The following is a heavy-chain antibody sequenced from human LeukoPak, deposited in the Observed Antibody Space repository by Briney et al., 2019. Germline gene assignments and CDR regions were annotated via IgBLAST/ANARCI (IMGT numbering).Heavy chain of an antibody. CDR2: IYSSGST. CDR1: GGSISSYK. Sequence: SETLSLTCTVSGGSISSYKWSWIRQPAGKGLEWIGRIYSSGSTNYNPSLKSRVAMSVDTSKNQFSLQLNSVTAADTAVYYCTRGIVGATAPDYWGQGTLVIVFS. CDR3: TRGIVGATAPDY. V-gene: IGHV4-4*07. J-gene: IGHJ4*02. D-gene: IGHD1-26*01.